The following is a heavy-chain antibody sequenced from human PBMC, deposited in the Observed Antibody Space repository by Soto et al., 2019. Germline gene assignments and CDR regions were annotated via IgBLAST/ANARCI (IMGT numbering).Heavy chain of an antibody. J-gene: IGHJ4*02. CDR2: IYWDDDK. Sequence: QITLKESGPTLVKPTQTLTLTCTFSGFSLSTSGVGVGWIRQPPGKALEWLALIYWDDDKRYSPSLKSRLTITKDTSKNQVVLTMTNMDPLDTATYHCAHKHHGHDYGYWGQGTLVTVSS. CDR1: GFSLSTSGVG. D-gene: IGHD4-17*01. CDR3: AHKHHGHDYGY. V-gene: IGHV2-5*02.